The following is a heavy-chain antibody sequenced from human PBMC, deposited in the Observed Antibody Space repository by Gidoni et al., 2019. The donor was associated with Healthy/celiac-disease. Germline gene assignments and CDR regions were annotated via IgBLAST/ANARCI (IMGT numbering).Heavy chain of an antibody. CDR2: IWYDGSNK. V-gene: IGHV3-33*01. CDR3: ARDCSGGSCYSYDY. J-gene: IGHJ4*02. D-gene: IGHD2-15*01. Sequence: AAGGFTFSSYGMHWVRQAPGKGLEWVAVIWYDGSNKYYADSVKGRFTISRDNSKNTLYLQMNSLRAEDTAVYYCARDCSGGSCYSYDYWGQGTLVTVSS. CDR1: GFTFSSYG.